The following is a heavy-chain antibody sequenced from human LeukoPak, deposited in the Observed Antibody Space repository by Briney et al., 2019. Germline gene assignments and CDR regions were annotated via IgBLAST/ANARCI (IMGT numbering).Heavy chain of an antibody. CDR3: GSRSSIWSGYQDTLYYFDS. V-gene: IGHV4-59*01. D-gene: IGHD3-3*01. CDR2: IYYSGST. J-gene: IGHJ4*02. Sequence: PSETLSLTCTVSGGSISSYYWSWIRQPPGKRLEWIGHIYYSGSTNYNPSLKSRVTISVDTSKNQFSLKLSSVTAADTAVYYCGSRSSIWSGYQDTLYYFDSWGQGTLVTVSS. CDR1: GGSISSYY.